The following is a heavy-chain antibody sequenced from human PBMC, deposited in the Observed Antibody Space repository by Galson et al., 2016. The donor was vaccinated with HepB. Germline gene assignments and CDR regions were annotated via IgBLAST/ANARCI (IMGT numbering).Heavy chain of an antibody. Sequence: SLRLSCAASGFTFSNYWTNWVRQAPGKGLEWVASIQRDGSEENYVDSVKGRFTIARDNDKNSVYLHMNNLRAEDTAVYYCARAQRNGDELDYWGQGTLVTVSS. CDR1: GFTFSNYW. D-gene: IGHD4-17*01. J-gene: IGHJ4*02. CDR3: ARAQRNGDELDY. CDR2: IQRDGSEE. V-gene: IGHV3-7*04.